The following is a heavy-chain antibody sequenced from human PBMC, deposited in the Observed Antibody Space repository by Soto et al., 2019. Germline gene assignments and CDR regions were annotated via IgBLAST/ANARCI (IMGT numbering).Heavy chain of an antibody. D-gene: IGHD1-1*01. CDR2: LSYGGNT. J-gene: IGHJ3*02. V-gene: IGHV4-59*11. CDR3: ARRDWNDAFDI. Sequence: ETLSLTCTVSGGSIGSHYWSWIRQPPGKGLEWIGYLSYGGNTNYNPSLKSRVTISLDTSKNQFSLKLSSVTAADTAVYYCARRDWNDAFDIWGQGTMVTVSS. CDR1: GGSIGSHY.